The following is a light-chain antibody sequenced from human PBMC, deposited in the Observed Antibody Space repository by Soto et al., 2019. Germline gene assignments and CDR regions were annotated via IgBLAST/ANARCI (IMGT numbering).Light chain of an antibody. CDR3: LQHSTYPLT. Sequence: DIPMTHFPSSLSASVGDRVTITCRASQSIRNDLGWYQQKPGKAPKRLIYAASSLQSGVPSRFSGRGSGTEFTLAISSLQPEDSATFYCLQHSTYPLTFGQGTMVEIK. J-gene: IGKJ1*01. CDR1: QSIRND. CDR2: AAS. V-gene: IGKV1-17*01.